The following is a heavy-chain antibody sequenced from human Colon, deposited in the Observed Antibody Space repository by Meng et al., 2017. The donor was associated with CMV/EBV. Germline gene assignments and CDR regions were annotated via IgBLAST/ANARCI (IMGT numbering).Heavy chain of an antibody. CDR2: IYCSGST. D-gene: IGHD6-19*01. V-gene: IGHV4-61*01. CDR1: GGSVSSGSYY. J-gene: IGHJ4*02. CDR3: ARASSSGWYDY. Sequence: CTVCGGSVSSGSYYWSWVRQPPGEGLEWIGYIYCSGSTNYNPSLKSRVTISVDTSKNQFSLKLSSVTAADTAVYYCARASSSGWYDYWGQGTLVTVSS.